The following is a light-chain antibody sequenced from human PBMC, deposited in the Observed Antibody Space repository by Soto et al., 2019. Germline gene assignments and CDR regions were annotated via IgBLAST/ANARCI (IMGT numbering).Light chain of an antibody. Sequence: EIVMTQSPATLSVSPGERATLSCRASQSVSNNLAWYQKKPGQAPRLLIYGASTRATGIPARFSGSGSGTEFTLTISSLPYEDFAFYYCQQYNNWWTFGQGTRVDIK. CDR2: GAS. CDR1: QSVSNN. J-gene: IGKJ1*01. CDR3: QQYNNWWT. V-gene: IGKV3-15*01.